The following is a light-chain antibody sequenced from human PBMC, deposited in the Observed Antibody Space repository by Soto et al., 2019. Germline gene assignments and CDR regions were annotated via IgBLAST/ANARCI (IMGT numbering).Light chain of an antibody. CDR1: QRISNW. Sequence: DIQMTQSPSTLSASVGDRVTITCRASQRISNWFAWYQQKPGKAPKLVIYRASTLESGVPSRFSGSGSGTEFTLTISSLQPDDFATYFCQQYNSYSGTFGPGTKVDIK. CDR2: RAS. CDR3: QQYNSYSGT. V-gene: IGKV1-5*03. J-gene: IGKJ3*01.